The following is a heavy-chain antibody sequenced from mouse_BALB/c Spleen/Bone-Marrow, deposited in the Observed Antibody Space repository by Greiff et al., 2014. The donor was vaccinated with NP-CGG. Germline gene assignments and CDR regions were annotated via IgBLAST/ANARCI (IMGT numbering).Heavy chain of an antibody. CDR2: ISDGGSYT. J-gene: IGHJ3*01. CDR3: SRAYGYDAWFAY. V-gene: IGHV5-4*02. CDR1: GFTFSDYY. D-gene: IGHD2-2*01. Sequence: EVMLVESGGGLVKPVGSLKLSCAVSGFTFSDYYMYWVRQTPETRLEWVATISDGGSYTYYSDSVKGRFTISRDNAKNNLYLQMNSLRSEDTSMYFCSRAYGYDAWFAYWGQGTLVTVSA.